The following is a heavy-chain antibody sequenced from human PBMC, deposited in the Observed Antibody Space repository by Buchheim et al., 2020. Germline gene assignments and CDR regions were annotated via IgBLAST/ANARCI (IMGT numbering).Heavy chain of an antibody. Sequence: QVQLVQSGAEVKKPGASVKVSCKASGYTFTGYYMHWVRQAPGQGLEWMGWINPNSGGTNYAQKFQGWVTMTRDTSISTAYMELSRLRSDDTAVYYCARGRFSGYCGGDCSMYNWFDPWGQGTL. CDR1: GYTFTGYY. CDR3: ARGRFSGYCGGDCSMYNWFDP. V-gene: IGHV1-2*04. D-gene: IGHD2-21*01. J-gene: IGHJ5*02. CDR2: INPNSGGT.